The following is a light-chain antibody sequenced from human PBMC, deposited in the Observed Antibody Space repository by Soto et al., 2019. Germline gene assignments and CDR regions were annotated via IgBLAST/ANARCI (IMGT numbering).Light chain of an antibody. Sequence: DIQMTQSPSSLSAPVGDRVSITCRASQNISNYLNWYQQKPGEAPKLLIYAASSLQSGVPSRFSCSGSGTDFTLTITGLQPEDFATFYCQQSYSTSSYTFGQGTKLEIK. CDR1: QNISNY. CDR2: AAS. J-gene: IGKJ2*01. V-gene: IGKV1-39*01. CDR3: QQSYSTSSYT.